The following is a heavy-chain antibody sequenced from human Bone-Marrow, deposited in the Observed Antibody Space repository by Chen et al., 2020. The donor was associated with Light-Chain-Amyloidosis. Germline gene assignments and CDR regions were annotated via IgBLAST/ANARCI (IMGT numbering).Heavy chain of an antibody. D-gene: IGHD3-16*01. CDR2: IKQDTSEK. J-gene: IGHJ4*02. V-gene: IGHV3-7*03. Sequence: EVQLVESGGGLVQPGGSLRLSCAASGFTFSDYWMSWVRQAPGKGLEWVANIKQDTSEKYYVDSLKGRFTISRDNAKDSLYLQMSSLRAEDTAMYYCARHIVWGAPDYWGQGTLVTVSS. CDR3: ARHIVWGAPDY. CDR1: GFTFSDYW.